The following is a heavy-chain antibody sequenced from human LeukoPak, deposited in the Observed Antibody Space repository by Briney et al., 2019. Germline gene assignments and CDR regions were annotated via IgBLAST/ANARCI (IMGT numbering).Heavy chain of an antibody. CDR1: GGSISSSNW. CDR3: ARDPGSGVAAAGNFDY. Sequence: SETLSLTCAVSGGSISSSNWWSWVRQPPGKGLEWIGEIYHSGSTNYNPSLKSRVTISVDKSKNQFSLKLSSVTAADTAVYYCARDPGSGVAAAGNFDYWGQGTLVTVSS. V-gene: IGHV4-4*02. J-gene: IGHJ4*02. D-gene: IGHD6-13*01. CDR2: IYHSGST.